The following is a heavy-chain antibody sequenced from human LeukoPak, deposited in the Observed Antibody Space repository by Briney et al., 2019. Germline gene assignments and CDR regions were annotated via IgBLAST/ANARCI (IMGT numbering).Heavy chain of an antibody. V-gene: IGHV4-59*12. CDR1: GGSISSYY. J-gene: IGHJ4*02. CDR2: IYYSGST. D-gene: IGHD6-19*01. Sequence: SETLSLTCTVSGGSISSYYWSWIRQPPGKGLEWIGYIYYSGSTNYKSSLKSRVTISVDTSKNQFSLKLSSVTAADTAVYYCARKQWLPGGYFDYWGQGTLVTVSS. CDR3: ARKQWLPGGYFDY.